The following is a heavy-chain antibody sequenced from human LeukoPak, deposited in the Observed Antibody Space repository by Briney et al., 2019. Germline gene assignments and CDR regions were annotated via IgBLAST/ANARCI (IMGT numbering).Heavy chain of an antibody. Sequence: SETLSLTCTVSGGSIISYFWSWSRQPAGKGLEWIGRIYTSGSTNYNPSLKSRVTMSVDTSKNQFSLKLSSVTAADTAVYYCARDPGAAAHSGAFDMWGQATMVTVSS. V-gene: IGHV4-4*07. CDR2: IYTSGST. J-gene: IGHJ3*02. CDR1: GGSIISYF. CDR3: ARDPGAAAHSGAFDM. D-gene: IGHD6-13*01.